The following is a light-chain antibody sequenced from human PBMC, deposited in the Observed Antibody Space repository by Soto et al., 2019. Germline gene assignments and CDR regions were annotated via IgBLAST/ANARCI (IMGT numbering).Light chain of an antibody. CDR2: EGS. CDR3: SSSADSSTYVV. CDR1: SSDVGSYNL. J-gene: IGLJ2*01. V-gene: IGLV2-23*01. Sequence: SALTQPASVSGSPGQSITISCTGTSSDVGSYNLVSWYQQHPGKAPKLMIYEGSKRPSGVSNRFSGSKSGNTASLSISGLQAEDEADYHCSSSADSSTYVVFGGGTKLTVL.